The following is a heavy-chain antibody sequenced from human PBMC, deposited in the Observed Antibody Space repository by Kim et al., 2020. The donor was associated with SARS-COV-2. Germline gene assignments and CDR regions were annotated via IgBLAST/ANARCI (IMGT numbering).Heavy chain of an antibody. D-gene: IGHD1-26*01. CDR3: ARGTAAGSYKYYFDY. CDR2: IYYSGST. J-gene: IGHJ4*02. Sequence: SETLSLTCTVSGGSISSGGYYWSWIRQHPGKGLEWIGYIYYSGSTYYNPSLKSRVTISVDTSKNQFSLKLSSVTAADTAVYYCARGTAAGSYKYYFDYWGQGTLVTVSS. CDR1: GGSISSGGYY. V-gene: IGHV4-31*03.